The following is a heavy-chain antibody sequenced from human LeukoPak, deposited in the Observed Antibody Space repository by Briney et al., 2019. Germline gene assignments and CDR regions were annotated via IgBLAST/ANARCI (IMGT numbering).Heavy chain of an antibody. J-gene: IGHJ5*02. Sequence: GGSLRLSCAASGFTFSNYWMSWVRQAPGKGLEWVANIKQDESKRYYVGSVKGRFTISRDNAKNSLYLQKNSLRAEDTAVYYCAREASLYCSGNNCYWAFDLWGQGTLVTVSS. CDR3: AREASLYCSGNNCYWAFDL. CDR1: GFTFSNYW. V-gene: IGHV3-7*01. D-gene: IGHD2-2*01. CDR2: IKQDESKR.